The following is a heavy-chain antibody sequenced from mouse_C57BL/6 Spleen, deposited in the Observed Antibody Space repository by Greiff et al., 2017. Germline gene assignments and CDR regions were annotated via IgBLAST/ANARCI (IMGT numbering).Heavy chain of an antibody. Sequence: QVQLQQSGPELVKPGASVKISCKASGYAFSSSWMNWVKQRPGKGLEWIGRIYPGDGDTNYNGKFKGKATLTADKSSSTAYMQLSSLTSEDSAVYFCARRGSNYSAMDYWGQGTSVTVSS. CDR3: ARRGSNYSAMDY. CDR2: IYPGDGDT. CDR1: GYAFSSSW. J-gene: IGHJ4*01. V-gene: IGHV1-82*01. D-gene: IGHD2-5*01.